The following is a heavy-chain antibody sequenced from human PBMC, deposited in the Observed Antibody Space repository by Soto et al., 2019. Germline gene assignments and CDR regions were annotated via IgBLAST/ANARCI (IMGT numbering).Heavy chain of an antibody. D-gene: IGHD1-20*01. CDR2: ISYDGSNK. Sequence: VQLLESGGGVVQPGRSLRLSCAASGFTFSSYGMHWVRQAPGKGLEWVAVISYDGSNKYYADSVKGRFTISRDNSKNTLYLQMNSLRAEDTAVYYCAKRGRVYNWNTGGVDYWGQGTLVTVSS. J-gene: IGHJ4*02. V-gene: IGHV3-30*18. CDR1: GFTFSSYG. CDR3: AKRGRVYNWNTGGVDY.